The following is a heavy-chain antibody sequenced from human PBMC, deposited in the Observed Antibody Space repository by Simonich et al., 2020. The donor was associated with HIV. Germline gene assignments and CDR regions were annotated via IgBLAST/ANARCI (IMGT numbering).Heavy chain of an antibody. CDR2: INPNSSST. Sequence: QVQLVQSGAEGKKTGASVKVSCKASGYTFTTYYLDWVRQAPGQGLEWMVRINPNSSSTNYAQKFQGRVTMTRDTTISTAYMELSSLRSDDTAVYYCARDVDCWGQGTLVTVSS. CDR3: ARDVDC. V-gene: IGHV1-2*06. CDR1: GYTFTTYY. J-gene: IGHJ4*02.